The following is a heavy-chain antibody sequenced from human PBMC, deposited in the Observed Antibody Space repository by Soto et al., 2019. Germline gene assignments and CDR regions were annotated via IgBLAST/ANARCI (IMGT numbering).Heavy chain of an antibody. V-gene: IGHV4-61*01. CDR1: GVSVNSGNYY. CDR3: ARDKITGLFDY. Sequence: SETLSLTCTVSGVSVNSGNYYWSWIRQTPGKGLEWIGYIYQSGSTRYNPSLKSRVTISLDTSKNQFSLKMSSVTAADTAVYYCARDKITGLFDYWGQGTLVTAPQ. CDR2: IYQSGST. D-gene: IGHD2-8*02. J-gene: IGHJ4*02.